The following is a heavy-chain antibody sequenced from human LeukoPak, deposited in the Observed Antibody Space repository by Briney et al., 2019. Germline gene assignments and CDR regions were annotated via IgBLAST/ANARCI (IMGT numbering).Heavy chain of an antibody. CDR1: GFTFNSYG. V-gene: IGHV3-33*01. J-gene: IGHJ4*02. CDR3: ARARTTRGFDY. D-gene: IGHD4-17*01. Sequence: TGGSLRLSCAASGFTFNSYGIHWVRQAPGKGLEWVAFIWYEGSNKYYADSVKGRFTISRDNSKNTLYLQMNSLRAEDTAVYYCARARTTRGFDYWGQGTLVTVSS. CDR2: IWYEGSNK.